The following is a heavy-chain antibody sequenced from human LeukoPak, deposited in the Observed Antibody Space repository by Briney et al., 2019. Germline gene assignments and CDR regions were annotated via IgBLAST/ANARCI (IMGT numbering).Heavy chain of an antibody. J-gene: IGHJ6*02. CDR3: ARDHRNPYDFWSGYYNYYYGMDV. Sequence: ASVKVSCKASGYTFTSYGISWVRQAPGQGLEWMGWISAYNGNTNYAQKLQGRVTMTTDTSTSTAYMELRSLRSDDTAVYYCARDHRNPYDFWSGYYNYYYGMDVWAKGPRSPSP. D-gene: IGHD3-3*01. CDR2: ISAYNGNT. CDR1: GYTFTSYG. V-gene: IGHV1-18*01.